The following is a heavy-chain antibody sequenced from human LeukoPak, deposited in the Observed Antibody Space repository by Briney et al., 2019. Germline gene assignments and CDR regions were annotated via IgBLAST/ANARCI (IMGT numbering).Heavy chain of an antibody. V-gene: IGHV3-23*01. CDR1: GFTFSSYA. CDR2: ISGGGRTT. D-gene: IGHD2-21*02. J-gene: IGHJ6*02. Sequence: SGGSLRLSCAASGFTFSSYAMSWVRQAPGKGLEWVSSISGGGRTTYYANSVKGRFTISRDNSKNTLYLQMNTLRAEDTAVYYCAKLSGGDCYSSCYYDMDVWGQGTTVTVSS. CDR3: AKLSGGDCYSSCYYDMDV.